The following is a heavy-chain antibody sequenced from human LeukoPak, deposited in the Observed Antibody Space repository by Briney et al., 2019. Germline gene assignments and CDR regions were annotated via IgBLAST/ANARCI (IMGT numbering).Heavy chain of an antibody. Sequence: GGSLSLSCATSGFTFSSYGMCWVRQAPGKGLEWLAFIRYDESNKYYTDSVKGRFTISRDNSKNTVYLQMNSLRAEDTAIYYCAKDSLTGTGPYYFDCWGQGTLVTVSS. CDR1: GFTFSSYG. CDR2: IRYDESNK. CDR3: AKDSLTGTGPYYFDC. J-gene: IGHJ4*02. D-gene: IGHD3-9*01. V-gene: IGHV3-30*02.